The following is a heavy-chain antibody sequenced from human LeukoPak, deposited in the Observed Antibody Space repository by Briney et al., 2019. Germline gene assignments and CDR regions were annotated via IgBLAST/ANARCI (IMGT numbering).Heavy chain of an antibody. CDR3: ARPSYYGSESQLYYFGY. CDR1: GFTFSDYE. Sequence: PGGSLRLSCAASGFTFSDYEMNWVRQAPGKGLGWVSYIDSSGRSIYYADSVKGRFTISRDNSKNTLYLQMNSLRAEDTAVYYCARPSYYGSESQLYYFGYWGQGTLVTVSS. D-gene: IGHD3-10*01. CDR2: IDSSGRSI. V-gene: IGHV3-48*03. J-gene: IGHJ4*02.